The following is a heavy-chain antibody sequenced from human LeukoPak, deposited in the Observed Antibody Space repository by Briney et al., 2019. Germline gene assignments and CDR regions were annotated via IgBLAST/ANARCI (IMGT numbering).Heavy chain of an antibody. CDR2: INPSGGST. D-gene: IGHD4-17*01. Sequence: EASVKVSCKASGYTFTSYYMHWVRQAPGQGLEWMGIINPSGGSTSYAQKFQGRVTMTRDMSTSTVYMELSSLRSDDTAVYYCARDLQYGDYESWGQGTLVTVSS. V-gene: IGHV1-46*01. CDR3: ARDLQYGDYES. CDR1: GYTFTSYY. J-gene: IGHJ4*02.